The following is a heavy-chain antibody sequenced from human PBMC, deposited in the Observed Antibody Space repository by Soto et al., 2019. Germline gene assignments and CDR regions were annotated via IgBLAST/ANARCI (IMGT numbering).Heavy chain of an antibody. V-gene: IGHV3-23*01. CDR2: ISGSGGST. CDR3: ALMGSGWYMVDY. Sequence: GGSLRLSCAASGFTFSSYAMSWVRQAPGKGLEWVSAISGSGGSTYYADSVKGRFTISRDNSKNTLYLQMNSLRAEDTAVYYCALMGSGWYMVDYWGQGTLVTVSS. D-gene: IGHD6-19*01. J-gene: IGHJ4*02. CDR1: GFTFSSYA.